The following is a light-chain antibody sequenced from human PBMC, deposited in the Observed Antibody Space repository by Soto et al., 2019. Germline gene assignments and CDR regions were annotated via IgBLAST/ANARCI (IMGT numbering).Light chain of an antibody. CDR2: GNN. CDR1: SANIGAGYD. V-gene: IGLV1-40*01. Sequence: QPVLTQPPSVSGAPGQRVTISCTGSSANIGAGYDVHWYQQLPGRAPKLLIYGNNNRPSGVPDRFSGSRSGTSASLAITALQAEDEADYYCQSFDNSLSGFWGFGGGTKLTVL. J-gene: IGLJ3*02. CDR3: QSFDNSLSGFWG.